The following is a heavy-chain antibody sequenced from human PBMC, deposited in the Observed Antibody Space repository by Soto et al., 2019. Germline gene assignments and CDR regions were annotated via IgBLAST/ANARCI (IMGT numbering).Heavy chain of an antibody. Sequence: SETLSLTCTVSGGSISSGGYYWSWIRQHPGKGLEWIGYIYYSGSTYYNPSLKSRVTISVDTSKNQFSLKLSSVTAADTAVYYCARAWPHLCGIRRVAERPTRFDYWGQGTLVTVSS. CDR2: IYYSGST. V-gene: IGHV4-31*03. CDR3: ARAWPHLCGIRRVAERPTRFDY. D-gene: IGHD1-1*01. J-gene: IGHJ4*02. CDR1: GGSISSGGYY.